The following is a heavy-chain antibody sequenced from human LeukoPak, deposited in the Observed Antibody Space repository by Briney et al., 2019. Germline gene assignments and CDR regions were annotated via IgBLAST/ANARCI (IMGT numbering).Heavy chain of an antibody. Sequence: SETLSLTCAVYGGSFSGYYWSWTRQPPGKGLEWIGEINHSGSTNYNPSLKSRVTISVDTSKNQFSLKLSSVTAADTAVYYCARGPFITIFGVGDNWFDPWGQGTLVTVSS. CDR2: INHSGST. J-gene: IGHJ5*02. D-gene: IGHD3-3*01. CDR3: ARGPFITIFGVGDNWFDP. CDR1: GGSFSGYY. V-gene: IGHV4-34*01.